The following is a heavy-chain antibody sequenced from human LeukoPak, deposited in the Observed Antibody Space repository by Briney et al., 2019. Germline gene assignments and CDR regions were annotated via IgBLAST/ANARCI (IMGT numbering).Heavy chain of an antibody. CDR1: GFTFSSYA. Sequence: PGGSLRLSCAASGFTFSSYAMYWVRQAPGKGLEWVSAIGGSSGSTYYADSVKGRFTISRDNSKNTLYLQMNSLRAEDTAVYYCAKAGIGGSSLYYFDYWGQGTLVTVSS. J-gene: IGHJ4*02. V-gene: IGHV3-23*01. D-gene: IGHD6-6*01. CDR2: IGGSSGST. CDR3: AKAGIGGSSLYYFDY.